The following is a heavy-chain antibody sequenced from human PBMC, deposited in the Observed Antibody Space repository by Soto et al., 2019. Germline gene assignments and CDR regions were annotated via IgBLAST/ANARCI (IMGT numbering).Heavy chain of an antibody. V-gene: IGHV1-18*04. CDR3: ARDSPPPYYDSSGYYDY. CDR2: ISAYNGNT. D-gene: IGHD3-22*01. CDR1: GYTFTSYG. J-gene: IGHJ4*02. Sequence: ASVKVSCKASGYTFTSYGISWVRQAPGQGLEWMGWISAYNGNTNYAQELQGRVTMTTDTSTSTAYMELRSLRSDDTAVYYCARDSPPPYYDSSGYYDYWGQGTLVTVSS.